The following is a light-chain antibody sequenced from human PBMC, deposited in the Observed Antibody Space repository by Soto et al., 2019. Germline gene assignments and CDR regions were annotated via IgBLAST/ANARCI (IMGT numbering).Light chain of an antibody. Sequence: EIVLTQSPATLSLSPGERATLSCRASQSVSNYLDWYQQKPGQAPRLLIYDASNRAPGTPARFSGSGSGTDFPLTISSLEPEDFAVYYCQQRTRWPPWTFGQGTKVEIK. V-gene: IGKV3-11*01. J-gene: IGKJ1*01. CDR3: QQRTRWPPWT. CDR2: DAS. CDR1: QSVSNY.